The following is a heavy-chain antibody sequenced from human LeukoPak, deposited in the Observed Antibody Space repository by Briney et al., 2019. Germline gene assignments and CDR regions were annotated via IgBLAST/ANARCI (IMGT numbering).Heavy chain of an antibody. CDR1: GFTFSDYY. V-gene: IGHV3-11*01. J-gene: IGHJ6*02. CDR3: ARDLDWPPYVTAAGSYGMDV. Sequence: GGSLRLSCAASGFTFSDYYMNWIRQAPGKGLEWVSYISSSGSTIYYADSVKGRFTISRDNAKNSLYLQMNSLRAEDTAVYYCARDLDWPPYVTAAGSYGMDVWGQGTTVTVSS. D-gene: IGHD6-13*01. CDR2: ISSSGSTI.